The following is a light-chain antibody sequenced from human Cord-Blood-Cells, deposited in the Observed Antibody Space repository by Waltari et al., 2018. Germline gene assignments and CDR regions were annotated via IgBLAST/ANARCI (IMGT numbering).Light chain of an antibody. J-gene: IGLJ2*01. V-gene: IGLV1-40*01. CDR3: QSYDSSLSGSV. Sequence: QSVLTQPPSVSGAPGPRVTISCTGSSSNIGAGYEVHWYQQLPGTAPKLLTYGNSNRPSGVPDRFSGSKSGTSASLAITGLQAEDEADYYCQSYDSSLSGSVFGGGTKLTVL. CDR1: SSNIGAGYE. CDR2: GNS.